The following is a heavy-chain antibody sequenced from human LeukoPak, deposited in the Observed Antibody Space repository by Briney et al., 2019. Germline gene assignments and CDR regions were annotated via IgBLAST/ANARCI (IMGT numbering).Heavy chain of an antibody. D-gene: IGHD5-18*01. J-gene: IGHJ6*02. CDR2: IYYRGST. Sequence: SETLSLTCTVSGGSISSYYWSWIRQPPGKGLEWIGYIYYRGSTNYNPSLKSRVTISVDTSKNQFSLKLSSVTAADAAVYYCARGLGYSYGSGPRYYFYYGMDVWGQGTTVTVSS. V-gene: IGHV4-59*01. CDR1: GGSISSYY. CDR3: ARGLGYSYGSGPRYYFYYGMDV.